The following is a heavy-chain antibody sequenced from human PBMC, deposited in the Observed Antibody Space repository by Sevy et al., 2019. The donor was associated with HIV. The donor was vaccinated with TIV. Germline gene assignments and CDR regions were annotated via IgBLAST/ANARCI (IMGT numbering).Heavy chain of an antibody. CDR1: GFTFSNHA. D-gene: IGHD2-8*02. CDR3: AGDRKVLLVVYAIPFDAFDI. CDR2: IRNDGSHE. Sequence: GSLRLSCTASGFTFSNHAMHWVRQGPGKGPEWVAFIRNDGSHEYYADSVKGRFTISRDNSKNTLYLQMNSLRPEDRAVYYCAGDRKVLLVVYAIPFDAFDIWGQGTMVTVSS. V-gene: IGHV3-30*02. J-gene: IGHJ3*02.